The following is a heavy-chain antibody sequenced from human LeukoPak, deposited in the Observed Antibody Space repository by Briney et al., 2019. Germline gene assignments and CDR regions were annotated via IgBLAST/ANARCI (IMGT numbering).Heavy chain of an antibody. V-gene: IGHV4-59*12. J-gene: IGHJ1*01. CDR3: ARRQWFRGPFQH. D-gene: IGHD3-10*01. Sequence: PSETLSLTCSVSGGSISGYYWNWIRLPPGKGLEWIGYIYYTGSTNYNPSLQSRVTISGDTSKKQFSLKLSSVTAADTAVYYCARRQWFRGPFQHWGQGTLVTVSS. CDR2: IYYTGST. CDR1: GGSISGYY.